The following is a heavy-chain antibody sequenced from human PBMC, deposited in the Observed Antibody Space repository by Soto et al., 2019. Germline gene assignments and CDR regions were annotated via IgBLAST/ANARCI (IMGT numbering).Heavy chain of an antibody. CDR2: IFYTGTT. Sequence: PSETLSLTCSVSGGSINYNSYYWGWIRQPPGKGLEWVGGIFYTGTTHYSPSLKDRVTISVDTSKNSFSLNLTSVTAADTAVYFCARLVVVAPVANAWDQGTLVTVSS. V-gene: IGHV4-39*02. CDR3: ARLVVVAPVANA. D-gene: IGHD2-2*01. CDR1: GGSINYNSYY. J-gene: IGHJ5*02.